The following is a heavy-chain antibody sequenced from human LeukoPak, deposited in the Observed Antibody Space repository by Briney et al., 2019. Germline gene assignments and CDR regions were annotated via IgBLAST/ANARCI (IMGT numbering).Heavy chain of an antibody. V-gene: IGHV4-34*01. J-gene: IGHJ5*02. CDR2: INHSGST. D-gene: IGHD6-19*01. CDR3: ARTWLVRGWFDP. CDR1: GESFSGYY. Sequence: NPSETLSLTRAVYGESFSGYYWSWIRQPPGKGLEWIGEINHSGSTNYNPSLKSRVTISLDTSKNHFSLKLSSVTAADTAVYYCARTWLVRGWFDPWGQGTLVTVSS.